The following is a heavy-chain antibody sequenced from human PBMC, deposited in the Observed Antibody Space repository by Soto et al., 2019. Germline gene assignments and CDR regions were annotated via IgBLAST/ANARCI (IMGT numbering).Heavy chain of an antibody. CDR1: GGSFSGYQ. CDR2: INDTGNI. V-gene: IGHV4-34*01. CDR3: ARGLILWFGELSRRGGYYYYMDV. D-gene: IGHD3-10*01. J-gene: IGHJ6*03. Sequence: QVQLQQWGAGLLKPSETLSLTCAVYGGSFSGYQWTWIRQTPGKGLEWIGEINDTGNINYNPSLKSRVTIFIDPPKKQISLKLTSVTAADTAVYYCARGLILWFGELSRRGGYYYYMDVWGKGTTVTVPS.